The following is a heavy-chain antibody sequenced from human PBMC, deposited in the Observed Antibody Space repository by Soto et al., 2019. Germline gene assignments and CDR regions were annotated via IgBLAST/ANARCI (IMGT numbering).Heavy chain of an antibody. CDR1: GYSFTSYW. CDR3: ARSMVRGVNRTNLDYYYYYAMDV. Sequence: PGESLKISCKGSGYSFTSYWIGWVRQMPGKGLEWMGIIYPGDSDTRYSPSFQGQVTISADKSISTAYLQWSSLKASDTAMYYCARSMVRGVNRTNLDYYYYYAMDVWGQGTTVTVSS. CDR2: IYPGDSDT. J-gene: IGHJ6*02. V-gene: IGHV5-51*01. D-gene: IGHD3-10*01.